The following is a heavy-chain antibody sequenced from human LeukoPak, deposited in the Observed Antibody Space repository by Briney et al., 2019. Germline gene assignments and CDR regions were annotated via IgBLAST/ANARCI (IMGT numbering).Heavy chain of an antibody. Sequence: GGSLRLSCAASGFTFSSYWMHWVRQAPGKGVVWVSRINSDGSSTSYADSVKGRFTISRDNSKNTLYLQMNSLRAEDTAVYYCARDSGHRGAPFDPWGQGTLVTVSS. CDR1: GFTFSSYW. CDR2: INSDGSST. J-gene: IGHJ5*02. CDR3: ARDSGHRGAPFDP. V-gene: IGHV3-74*01.